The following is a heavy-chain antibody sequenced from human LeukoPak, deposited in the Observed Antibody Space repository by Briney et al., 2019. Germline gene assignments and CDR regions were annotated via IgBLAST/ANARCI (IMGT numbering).Heavy chain of an antibody. D-gene: IGHD1-14*01. V-gene: IGHV4-38-2*02. J-gene: IGHJ4*02. CDR3: ARINFNPDY. Sequence: PSETLSLTCSVSGYSISRGYHWAWVRQPPGMGLEWIGSVHHSGATYYNPSLNSRLTISADTSKNQFSLKMDSVTAADTAVYYCARINFNPDYWGQGTLVSVSS. CDR1: GYSISRGYH. CDR2: VHHSGAT.